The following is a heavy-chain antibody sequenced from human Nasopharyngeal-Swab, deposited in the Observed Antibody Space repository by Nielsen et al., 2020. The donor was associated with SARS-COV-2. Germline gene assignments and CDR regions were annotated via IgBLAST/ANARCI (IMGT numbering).Heavy chain of an antibody. V-gene: IGHV4-59*01. CDR1: GGSISSYY. Sequence: SETLSLTCTVSGGSISSYYWSGIRQPPGKGLEWMGDIYYSGITNDNPSLKSRVTISVDTSKNQFSLKLSSVTAADTAVYYCASAAAPPYYFDYWGQGTLVTVSS. D-gene: IGHD6-25*01. CDR2: IYYSGIT. J-gene: IGHJ4*02. CDR3: ASAAAPPYYFDY.